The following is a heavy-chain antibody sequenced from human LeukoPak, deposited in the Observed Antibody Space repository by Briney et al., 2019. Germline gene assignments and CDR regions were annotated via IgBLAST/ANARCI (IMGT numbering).Heavy chain of an antibody. D-gene: IGHD3-10*01. CDR1: GGSISSGGYY. J-gene: IGHJ6*02. V-gene: IGHV4-31*03. Sequence: PSETLSLTCTVSGGSISSGGYYWSWIRQHPGKGLEWIGYIYYSGSTYYNPSLKSRVTTSVDTSKNQFSLKLSSVTAADTAVYYCASITMVRAVVTGKPQKRYGMDVWGQGTTVTVSS. CDR3: ASITMVRAVVTGKPQKRYGMDV. CDR2: IYYSGST.